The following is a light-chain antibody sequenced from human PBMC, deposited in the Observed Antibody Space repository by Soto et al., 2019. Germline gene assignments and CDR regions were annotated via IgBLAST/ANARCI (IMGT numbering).Light chain of an antibody. V-gene: IGKV1-5*01. Sequence: DIQMTQSPSSLSASVGDRVTITCRASQSISSYLNWYQQKPGKPPKVLIHDASSLESGVPSRFSGRGSGTEFTLTISSLQPDDFASYYCQQYDSYPLTFGGGTKVDIK. CDR2: DAS. CDR1: QSISSY. J-gene: IGKJ4*01. CDR3: QQYDSYPLT.